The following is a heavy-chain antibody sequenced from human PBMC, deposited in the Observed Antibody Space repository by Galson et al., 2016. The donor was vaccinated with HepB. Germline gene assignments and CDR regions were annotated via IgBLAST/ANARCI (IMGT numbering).Heavy chain of an antibody. D-gene: IGHD1-26*01. Sequence: SLRLSCAASGFSFSSYGMNWVRQAPGKGLEWVSSVLSDGSDTSYGNSVKGRFTISRDNSKNTLYLQMSSLKVEDTAVYYCAKEGSGRAVRCTWFDTWGQGTLVTVSS. CDR2: VLSDGSDT. CDR3: AKEGSGRAVRCTWFDT. J-gene: IGHJ5*02. CDR1: GFSFSSYG. V-gene: IGHV3-33*06.